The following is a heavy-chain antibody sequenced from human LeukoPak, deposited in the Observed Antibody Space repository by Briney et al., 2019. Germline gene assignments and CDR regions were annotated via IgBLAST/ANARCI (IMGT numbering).Heavy chain of an antibody. D-gene: IGHD2-15*01. CDR3: AKVIAVTIDYYFDY. V-gene: IGHV3-11*01. CDR2: ISSSGSTI. J-gene: IGHJ4*02. CDR1: GFTFSDYY. Sequence: GGSLRLSCAASGFTFSDYYMSWIRQAPGKGLEWVSYISSSGSTIHYADSVKGRFTISRDNAKNSLYLQMNSLRAEDTAVYYCAKVIAVTIDYYFDYWGQGTLVTVSS.